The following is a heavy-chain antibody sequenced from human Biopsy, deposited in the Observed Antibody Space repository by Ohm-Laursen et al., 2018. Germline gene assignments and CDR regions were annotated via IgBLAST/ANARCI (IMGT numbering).Heavy chain of an antibody. CDR1: GGTFSNYG. V-gene: IGHV1-69*06. CDR3: ATKLTGYFHH. D-gene: IGHD3-9*01. Sequence: SVKVSCKAPGGTFSNYGVNWVRQAPGQGLEWLGGNIPILGTGNYAQKFQDRVTVAADTSTSTATMELRSLRSDDTAVYYCATKLTGYFHHWGQRTLVIVSS. CDR2: NIPILGTG. J-gene: IGHJ1*01.